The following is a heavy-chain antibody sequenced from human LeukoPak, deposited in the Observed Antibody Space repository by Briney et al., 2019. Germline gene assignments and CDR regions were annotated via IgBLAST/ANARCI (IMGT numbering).Heavy chain of an antibody. D-gene: IGHD4-17*01. V-gene: IGHV1-2*02. CDR1: GYTFTGYY. Sequence: GESLKISCKGSGYTFTGYYMHWVRQAPGQGLEWMGWINPNSGGTNYAQRFQGRVTMTRDTSISTAFMELTGLRSDDTAVYYCARDRSTVTTSPWAFDIWGQGTMVTLSS. CDR2: INPNSGGT. J-gene: IGHJ3*02. CDR3: ARDRSTVTTSPWAFDI.